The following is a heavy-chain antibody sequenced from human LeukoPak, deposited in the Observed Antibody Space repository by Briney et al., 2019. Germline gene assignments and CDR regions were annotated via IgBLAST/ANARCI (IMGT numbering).Heavy chain of an antibody. J-gene: IGHJ6*03. CDR2: ISGSGGST. V-gene: IGHV3-23*01. D-gene: IGHD5-12*01. CDR1: GFTFSSYA. Sequence: GGSLRLSCAASGFTFSSYAMSWVRQAPGKGLEWVSAISGSGGSTYYADSVKGRFPISRDNSKNTLYLQMNSLRAEDTAVYYCAKKFRPIVATIPRYYYYYYMDVWGKGTTVTVSS. CDR3: AKKFRPIVATIPRYYYYYYMDV.